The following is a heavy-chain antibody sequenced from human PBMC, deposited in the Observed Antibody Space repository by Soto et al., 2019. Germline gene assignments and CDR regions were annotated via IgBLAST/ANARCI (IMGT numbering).Heavy chain of an antibody. CDR3: ARVVWFGELLQHDAFDI. Sequence: QVQLQESGPGLVKPSETLSLTCTVSGGSISSYYWSWIRQPPGKGLEWIGYIYYSGSTKYNPSLTTQVTISVDTSENQFSLKLSSVTAADTAVYYCARVVWFGELLQHDAFDIWGQGTIVTVSS. J-gene: IGHJ3*02. D-gene: IGHD3-10*01. CDR2: IYYSGST. V-gene: IGHV4-59*01. CDR1: GGSISSYY.